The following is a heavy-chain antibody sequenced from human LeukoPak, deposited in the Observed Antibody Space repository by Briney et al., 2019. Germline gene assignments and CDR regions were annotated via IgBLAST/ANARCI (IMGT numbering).Heavy chain of an antibody. Sequence: GGSLTLASAASTLPLAYNGMSCVRLAPGKGLGWVPGASCNGAYTEYAGSVRGRFTISRDKAKKSLYLQMNSLRVDDTALYDCARRKGPYGSGTYYDSWGQGTLVSVSS. J-gene: IGHJ4*02. CDR2: ASCNGAYT. CDR3: ARRKGPYGSGTYYDS. V-gene: IGHV3-20*01. CDR1: TLPLAYNG. D-gene: IGHD3-10*01.